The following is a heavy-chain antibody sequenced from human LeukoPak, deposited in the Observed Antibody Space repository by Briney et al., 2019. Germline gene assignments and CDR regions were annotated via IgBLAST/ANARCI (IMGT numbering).Heavy chain of an antibody. CDR3: AKRGVVIRVILVGFHKEAYYFDS. CDR1: GITLSNYG. D-gene: IGHD3-10*01. J-gene: IGHJ4*02. Sequence: PGGSLRLSCAVSGITLSNYGMSWVRQAPGKGLEWVASVSDSGGRTNYADSVKGRFTISRDNSKNTLYLQMNSLRAEDTAVYFCAKRGVVIRVILVGFHKEAYYFDSWGQGVVVTVPS. V-gene: IGHV3-23*01. CDR2: VSDSGGRT.